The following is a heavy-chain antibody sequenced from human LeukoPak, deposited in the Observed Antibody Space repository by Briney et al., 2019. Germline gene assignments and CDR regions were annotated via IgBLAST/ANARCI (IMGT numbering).Heavy chain of an antibody. Sequence: GGSLRLSCAASGFTFSSYAMHWVRQAPGKGLEWVAVISDDGSNKYYADSVKGRFTISRDNSKNTLYLQMNSLRGEDTAVYYCARVDDLDAFDMWGQGTMVTVSS. CDR3: ARVDDLDAFDM. CDR2: ISDDGSNK. J-gene: IGHJ3*02. CDR1: GFTFSSYA. D-gene: IGHD2-2*03. V-gene: IGHV3-30*04.